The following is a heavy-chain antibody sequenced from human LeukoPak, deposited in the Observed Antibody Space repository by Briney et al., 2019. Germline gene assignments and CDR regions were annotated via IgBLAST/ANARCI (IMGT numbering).Heavy chain of an antibody. D-gene: IGHD3-22*01. CDR2: ISYDGSNK. CDR3: ARDTPMIVVVIGYYFDY. J-gene: IGHJ4*02. Sequence: GGSLRLSCAASGFTFSSYAMHWVRQAPGKGLEWVAVISYDGSNKYYADSVKGRFTISRDNSKNTLYLQMNSLRAEDTAVYYCARDTPMIVVVIGYYFDYWGQGTLVTVSS. CDR1: GFTFSSYA. V-gene: IGHV3-30-3*01.